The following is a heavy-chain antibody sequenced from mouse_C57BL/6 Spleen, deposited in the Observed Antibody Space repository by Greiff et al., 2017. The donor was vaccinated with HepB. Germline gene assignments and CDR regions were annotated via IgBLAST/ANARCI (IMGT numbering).Heavy chain of an antibody. J-gene: IGHJ3*01. Sequence: VHVKQSGPELVKPGASVKMSCKASGYTFTDYNMHWVKQSHGKSLEWIGYINPNNGGTSYNQKFKGKATLTVNKSSSTAYMELRSLTSEDSAVYYCARGDYEEAWFAYWGQGTLVTVSA. CDR3: ARGDYEEAWFAY. D-gene: IGHD2-4*01. CDR1: GYTFTDYN. V-gene: IGHV1-22*01. CDR2: INPNNGGT.